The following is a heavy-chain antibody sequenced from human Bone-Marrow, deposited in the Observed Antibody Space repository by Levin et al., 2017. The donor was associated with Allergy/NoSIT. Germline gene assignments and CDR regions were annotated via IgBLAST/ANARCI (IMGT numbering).Heavy chain of an antibody. CDR2: TYYNGST. V-gene: IGHV4-30-4*01. D-gene: IGHD5-24*01. CDR1: GGSISSDNYY. CDR3: ARVRDGYNFGDYYFDA. Sequence: PSETLSLTCTVSGGSISSDNYYWTWIRQPPGKGLECIGYTYYNGSTYYNPSLKSRVTISVDTSKNQFSLKLDSVTAADTAVYYCARVRDGYNFGDYYFDAWGQGTLVIVSS. J-gene: IGHJ4*02.